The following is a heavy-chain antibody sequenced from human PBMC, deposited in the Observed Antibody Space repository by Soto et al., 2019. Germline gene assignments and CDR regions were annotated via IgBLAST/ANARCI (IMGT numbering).Heavy chain of an antibody. J-gene: IGHJ4*02. CDR2: IIPILGIA. D-gene: IGHD2-21*01. CDR1: GGTFSSYT. Sequence: QVQLVQSGAEVKKPGSSVKVSCKASGGTFSSYTISWVRQAPGQGLEWMGRIIPILGIANYAQKFQGRVTITADKATRTAYMELSSLRSEDTAVYYCAGDSSAGDSAGYWGQGTLVTVSS. CDR3: AGDSSAGDSAGY. V-gene: IGHV1-69*08.